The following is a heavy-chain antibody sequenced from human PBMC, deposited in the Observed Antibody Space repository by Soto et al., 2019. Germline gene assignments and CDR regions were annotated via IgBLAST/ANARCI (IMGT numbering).Heavy chain of an antibody. CDR3: ARGFGTAMVLYYFDY. V-gene: IGHV1-46*01. J-gene: IGHJ4*02. CDR1: GYTFASYY. CDR2: INPSGGTT. D-gene: IGHD5-18*01. Sequence: QVQLVQSGAEVKKPGASVKVSCKASGYTFASYYIHWVRQAPGQGLEWMGMINPSGGTTRYARKFQGRVTMTRDTSTSTVYMELSSLRSEDTAVYYCARGFGTAMVLYYFDYWGQGTLVTVSS.